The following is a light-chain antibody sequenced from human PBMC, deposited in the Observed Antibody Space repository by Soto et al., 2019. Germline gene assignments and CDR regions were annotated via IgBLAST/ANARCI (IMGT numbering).Light chain of an antibody. V-gene: IGKV3D-20*02. Sequence: IVLKQSPGTLSLSPGKRATLSCRASQSISSSYLAWYQQRPGQAPRLLIYGASSRATGIPDRFSGSGSGTEFTLTISSLEPEDFAVYYCQQRKNWPITFGQGTRLEI. CDR2: GAS. J-gene: IGKJ5*01. CDR3: QQRKNWPIT. CDR1: QSISSSY.